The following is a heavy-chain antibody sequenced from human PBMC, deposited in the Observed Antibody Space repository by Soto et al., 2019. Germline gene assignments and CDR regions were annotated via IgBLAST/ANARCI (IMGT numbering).Heavy chain of an antibody. D-gene: IGHD3-10*01. J-gene: IGHJ4*02. Sequence: PGGSLRLSCAASGFTFSSYAMHWVRQAPGKGLEWVAVISYDGSSKYYADSVKGRFTISRDNSKNTLYLQMNSLRAEDTAVYYCARDYGSGSYFDYWGQGTLVTVSS. CDR2: ISYDGSSK. CDR3: ARDYGSGSYFDY. V-gene: IGHV3-30-3*01. CDR1: GFTFSSYA.